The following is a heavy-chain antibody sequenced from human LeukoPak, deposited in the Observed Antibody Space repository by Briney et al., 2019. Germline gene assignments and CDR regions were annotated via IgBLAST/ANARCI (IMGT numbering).Heavy chain of an antibody. CDR3: ARKECSSTSCYGPTLSYYYYYMDV. J-gene: IGHJ6*03. V-gene: IGHV1-69*13. D-gene: IGHD2-2*01. CDR1: GGTFSSYA. CDR2: IIPIFGTA. Sequence: ASVKVSCKASGGTFSSYAISWVRQAPGQGLEWMGGIIPIFGTANYAQKFQGRVTITADESTSTAYMELSSLRSEDTAVYYCARKECSSTSCYGPTLSYYYYYMDVWGKGTTLTVSS.